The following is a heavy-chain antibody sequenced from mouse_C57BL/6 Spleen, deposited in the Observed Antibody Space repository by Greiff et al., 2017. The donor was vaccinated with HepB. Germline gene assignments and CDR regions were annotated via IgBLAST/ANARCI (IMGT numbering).Heavy chain of an antibody. CDR3: ARVGRYFDY. CDR2: ISYDGSN. CDR1: GYSITSGYY. V-gene: IGHV3-6*01. J-gene: IGHJ2*01. Sequence: VQLKESGPGLVKPSQSLSLTCSVTGYSITSGYYWNWIRQFPGNKLEWMGYISYDGSNNYNPSLKNRISITRDTSKNQFFLKLNSVTTEDTATYYCARVGRYFDYWGQGTTLTVSS.